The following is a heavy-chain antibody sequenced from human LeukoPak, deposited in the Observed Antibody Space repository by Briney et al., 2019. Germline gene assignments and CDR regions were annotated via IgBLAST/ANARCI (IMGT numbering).Heavy chain of an antibody. CDR2: ISSSGNSK. Sequence: PEGSLRLSCAASGFTFSSYSMNWVRQAPGKGLEWISYISSSGNSKHYGDSVKGRFTVSRDNAKNSLYLQMNSLRDGDTAVYYCSRVDSLQESWGQGTLVTVSS. J-gene: IGHJ5*02. CDR3: SRVDSLQES. CDR1: GFTFSSYS. V-gene: IGHV3-48*02. D-gene: IGHD2-21*01.